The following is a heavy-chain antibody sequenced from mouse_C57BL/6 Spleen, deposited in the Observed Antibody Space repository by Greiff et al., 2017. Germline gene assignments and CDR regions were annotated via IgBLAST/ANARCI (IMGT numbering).Heavy chain of an antibody. Sequence: VQVVESGAELVRPGASVTLSCKASGYTFTDYEMHWVKQTPVHGLEWIGAIDPETGGTAYNQKFKGKAILTADTSSSTAYLRLRSLTSEDSAVYCCTREARPYWGQGTTLTVSS. CDR1: GYTFTDYE. CDR2: IDPETGGT. J-gene: IGHJ2*01. CDR3: TREARPY. V-gene: IGHV1-15*01.